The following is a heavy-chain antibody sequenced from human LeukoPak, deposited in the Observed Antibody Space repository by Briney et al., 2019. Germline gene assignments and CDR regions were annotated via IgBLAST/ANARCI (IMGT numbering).Heavy chain of an antibody. CDR1: GGSISSYC. V-gene: IGHV4-59*08. D-gene: IGHD6-19*01. CDR2: IYYWWST. J-gene: IGHJ4*02. Sequence: SETLSLTCTVYGGSISSYCWSWIRQHPGKGMEWLGYIYYWWSTNYNPSLKSPVPLSVDSSKNHVSLKLSSVTAADTAVYYCARHVRAVSGYYFDYWGQGSLVTVSS. CDR3: ARHVRAVSGYYFDY.